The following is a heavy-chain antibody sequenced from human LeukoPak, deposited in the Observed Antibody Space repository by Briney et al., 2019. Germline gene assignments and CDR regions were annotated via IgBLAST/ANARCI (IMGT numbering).Heavy chain of an antibody. CDR3: ARVWGLELRYYYYYYMDV. V-gene: IGHV4-34*01. J-gene: IGHJ6*03. Sequence: PSETLSLTCAVCGGSFSGYYLSWIRQPPGKGREWVGEINYSGSTNYNPSLKSRVTISVDTTKNQFSLKLSSVAAADTAVYYCARVWGLELRYYYYYYMDVWGKGTTVTVSS. CDR2: INYSGST. CDR1: GGSFSGYY. D-gene: IGHD1-7*01.